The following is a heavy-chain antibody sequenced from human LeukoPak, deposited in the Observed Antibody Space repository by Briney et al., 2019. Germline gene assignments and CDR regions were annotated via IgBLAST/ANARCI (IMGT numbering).Heavy chain of an antibody. CDR3: ARTTVEMATIYYFDY. Sequence: PSQTLSLTCTVSGGSISSGGYYWSWIRQHPGKGLEWIGYIYYSGSTYYNPSLKSRVTISVDTSKNQFSLKPSSVTAADTAVYYCARTTVEMATIYYFDYWGQGTLVTVSS. D-gene: IGHD5-24*01. CDR2: IYYSGST. J-gene: IGHJ4*02. CDR1: GGSISSGGYY. V-gene: IGHV4-31*03.